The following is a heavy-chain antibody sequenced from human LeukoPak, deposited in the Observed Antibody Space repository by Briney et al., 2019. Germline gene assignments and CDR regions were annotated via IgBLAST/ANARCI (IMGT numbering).Heavy chain of an antibody. V-gene: IGHV3-23*01. CDR1: GSTFSSYA. CDR3: AKGSQGVTIFGFDP. Sequence: GGSLRLSCAASGSTFSSYALSWVRQAPGKGLEWVSVIRGSGDYTYYADSVKGRFTISRDNSKNTLYLQMNSLRAEDTAVYYCAKGSQGVTIFGFDPWGQGTLVTVSS. D-gene: IGHD3-3*01. J-gene: IGHJ5*02. CDR2: IRGSGDYT.